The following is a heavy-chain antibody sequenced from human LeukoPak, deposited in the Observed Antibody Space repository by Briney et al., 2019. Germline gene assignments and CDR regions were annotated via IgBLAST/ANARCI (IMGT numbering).Heavy chain of an antibody. CDR2: INQDGSEK. CDR1: GFTFSSYW. Sequence: GGSLRLSCAASGFTFSSYWMNWVRQAPGKGLEWVASINQDGSEKYYLDSVKGRFTISRDNAKNSLYLQMNSLRAEDTAVYYCASSLVGVISPFDYWGQGTLVTVSS. CDR3: ASSLVGVISPFDY. D-gene: IGHD3-10*01. J-gene: IGHJ4*02. V-gene: IGHV3-7*01.